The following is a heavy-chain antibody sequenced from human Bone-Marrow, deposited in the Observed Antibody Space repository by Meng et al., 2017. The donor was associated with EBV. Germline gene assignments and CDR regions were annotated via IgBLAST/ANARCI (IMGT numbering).Heavy chain of an antibody. CDR1: GFTFSSYG. V-gene: IGHV3-30*18. CDR2: ISYDGSNK. Sequence: VELVGSGGGLVQPGRSLRLSCAASGFTFSSYGMHWVRQAPGKGLEWVAVISYDGSNKYYADSVKGRFTISRDNSKNTLYLQMNSLRAEDTAVYYCAKGPGIVVVKYWGQGTLVTVSS. D-gene: IGHD2-21*01. J-gene: IGHJ4*02. CDR3: AKGPGIVVVKY.